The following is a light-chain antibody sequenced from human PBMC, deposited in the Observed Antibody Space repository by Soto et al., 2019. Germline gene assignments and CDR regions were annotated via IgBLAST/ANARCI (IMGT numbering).Light chain of an antibody. J-gene: IGKJ1*01. CDR1: QSVSSSF. V-gene: IGKV3-20*01. CDR2: GAS. CDR3: QLYDNSQRT. Sequence: EVVLTRSPGTLSLSPGERATLSCSARQSVSSSFLAWYQQKPGQAPRLLIYGASSRATGFPDRFSGSGSGTDFTLTIRRLEPEDFAVYYCQLYDNSQRTLAQGPKV.